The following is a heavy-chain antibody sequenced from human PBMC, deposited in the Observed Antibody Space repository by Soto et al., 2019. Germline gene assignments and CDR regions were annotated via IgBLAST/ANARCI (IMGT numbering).Heavy chain of an antibody. CDR2: IYYSGST. CDR1: GGSISSSSYY. V-gene: IGHV4-39*01. D-gene: IGHD4-17*01. Sequence: QLQLQESGPGLVKPSETLSLTCTVSGGSISSSSYYWGWIRQPPGKGLEWIGSIYYSGSTYYNPSLKNRVTIAVDPPKNQVSLKLSPVAAADTAVYYCARHFVDGDHYSYGMDVWGQGTTVTVSS. CDR3: ARHFVDGDHYSYGMDV. J-gene: IGHJ6*02.